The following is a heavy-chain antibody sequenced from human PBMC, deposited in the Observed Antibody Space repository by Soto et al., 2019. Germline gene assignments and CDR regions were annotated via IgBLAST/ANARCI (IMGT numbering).Heavy chain of an antibody. V-gene: IGHV3-23*01. J-gene: IGHJ3*02. CDR3: AKDMTYYDILTAPAFDI. CDR2: ISGSGGST. Sequence: HPGGSLRLSCAASGFTLSGYAMDWVRQAPGKGLEWVSGISGSGGSTYYADSVQGRFTISRDNSKNTLYLQMNSLRAEDTAVYYCAKDMTYYDILTAPAFDIWGQGTMVTVSS. D-gene: IGHD3-9*01. CDR1: GFTLSGYA.